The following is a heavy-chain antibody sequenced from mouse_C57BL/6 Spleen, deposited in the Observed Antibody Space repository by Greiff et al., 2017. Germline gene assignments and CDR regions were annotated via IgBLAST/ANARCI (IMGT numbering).Heavy chain of an antibody. D-gene: IGHD2-3*01. CDR3: ARGDGSYFDY. CDR1: GYTFTSYW. CDR2: IDPSDSDT. V-gene: IGHV1-69*01. Sequence: QVQLQQPGAELVMPGASVKLSCKASGYTFTSYWMHWVKQRPGQGLEWIGDIDPSDSDTNYNQKFKGKSTLTVDKSSSTAYMQLSSLTSEDSAVYYCARGDGSYFDYWGKGTTVTVSS. J-gene: IGHJ1*03.